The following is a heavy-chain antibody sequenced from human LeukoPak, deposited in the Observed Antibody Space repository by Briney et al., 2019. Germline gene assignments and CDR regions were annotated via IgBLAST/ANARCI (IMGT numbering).Heavy chain of an antibody. J-gene: IGHJ4*02. D-gene: IGHD2-15*01. CDR2: INHSGST. Sequence: WETLSLTCAVYGGSFSGYYWSWIRQPPGKGLEWIGEINHSGSTNYNPSLKSRVTISVDTSKNQFSLKLSSVTAADTAVYYCARTNYCSGGSCYAYWGQGTLVTVSS. CDR1: GGSFSGYY. V-gene: IGHV4-34*01. CDR3: ARTNYCSGGSCYAY.